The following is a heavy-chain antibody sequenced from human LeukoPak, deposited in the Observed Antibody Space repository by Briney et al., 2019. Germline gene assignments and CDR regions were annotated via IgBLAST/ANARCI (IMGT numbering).Heavy chain of an antibody. CDR1: GYTFTGYY. Sequence: ASVKVSCKASGYTFTGYYMHWVRQAPGQGLEWMGWINPNSGGTSYAQKFQGRVTMTRDTSISTAYMELSRLRSDDTAVYYCARLYSSSSGGNWGQGTLVTVSS. J-gene: IGHJ4*02. V-gene: IGHV1-2*02. CDR2: INPNSGGT. CDR3: ARLYSSSSGGN. D-gene: IGHD6-13*01.